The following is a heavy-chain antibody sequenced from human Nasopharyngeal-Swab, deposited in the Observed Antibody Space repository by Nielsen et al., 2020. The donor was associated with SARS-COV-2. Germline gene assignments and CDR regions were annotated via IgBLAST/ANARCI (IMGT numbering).Heavy chain of an antibody. D-gene: IGHD3-22*01. Sequence: GGSLLSCAASGFTFSRYTMHWVRQAPGKGLEWVAVISYDGSNKYYADSVKGRFTISRDISKNTLYLQMNSLRAEDTAVFYCASTPLDSSGYYYAFHYWGRGTLVTVSS. CDR2: ISYDGSNK. CDR1: GFTFSRYT. CDR3: ASTPLDSSGYYYAFHY. J-gene: IGHJ4*02. V-gene: IGHV3-30-3*01.